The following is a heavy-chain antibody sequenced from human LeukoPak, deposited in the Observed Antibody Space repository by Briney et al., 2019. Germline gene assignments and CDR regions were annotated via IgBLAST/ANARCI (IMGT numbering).Heavy chain of an antibody. CDR2: IYSGGST. V-gene: IGHV3-53*01. D-gene: IGHD5-12*01. J-gene: IGHJ3*02. CDR1: GFTVSSNY. CDR3: AREGPYLRGYGGYGDDAFDI. Sequence: GGSLRLSCAASGFTVSSNYMSWVRQAPGKGLEWVSVIYSGGSTYYADSVKGRFTISRDNSKNTLYLQMNSLRAEDTAVYYCAREGPYLRGYGGYGDDAFDIWGQGTMVTVSS.